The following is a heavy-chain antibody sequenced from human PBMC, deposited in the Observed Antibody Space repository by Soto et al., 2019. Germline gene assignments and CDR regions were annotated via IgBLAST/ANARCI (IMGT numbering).Heavy chain of an antibody. CDR2: IYYSGST. CDR3: ARHFSLLHFDY. CDR1: GGSISSSGYY. V-gene: IGHV4-39*01. J-gene: IGHJ4*02. D-gene: IGHD2-15*01. Sequence: PSETLSLTCTFSGGSISSSGYYWAWIRQPPGKGLEWIGSIYYSGSTYYNPSLKSRVTISVDTSKNQFSLKLSSVTAADTAVYYCARHFSLLHFDYWGQGTLVTVSS.